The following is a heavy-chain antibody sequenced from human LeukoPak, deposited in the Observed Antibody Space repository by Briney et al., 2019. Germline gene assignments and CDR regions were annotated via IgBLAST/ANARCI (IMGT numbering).Heavy chain of an antibody. J-gene: IGHJ4*02. CDR2: INPNSGGT. Sequence: ASLKVSCKASGYTFIGHYIHWVRQAPGQGLEWMGWINPNSGGTKYAQKFQGRVTMTRDTSSTTAFMELSRLRSHDTALYYRARDRREVYKYGSGTFKFGENFFDSWGQGTLVTVSS. V-gene: IGHV1-2*02. D-gene: IGHD3-10*01. CDR3: ARDRREVYKYGSGTFKFGENFFDS. CDR1: GYTFIGHY.